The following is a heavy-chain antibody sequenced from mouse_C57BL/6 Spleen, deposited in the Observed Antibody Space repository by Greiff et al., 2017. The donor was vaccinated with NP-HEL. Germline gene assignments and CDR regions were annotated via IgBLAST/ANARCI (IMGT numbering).Heavy chain of an antibody. CDR3: TTGAYGSSHWYFDV. D-gene: IGHD1-1*01. CDR1: GFNIKDDY. CDR2: IDPENGDT. V-gene: IGHV14-4*01. J-gene: IGHJ1*03. Sequence: EVQLQQSGAELVRPGASVKLSCTASGFNIKDDYMHWVKQRPEQGLEWIGWIDPENGDTEYASKFQGKATITADTSSNTAYLQLSSLTSEDTAVYYCTTGAYGSSHWYFDVWGTRTTVTVSS.